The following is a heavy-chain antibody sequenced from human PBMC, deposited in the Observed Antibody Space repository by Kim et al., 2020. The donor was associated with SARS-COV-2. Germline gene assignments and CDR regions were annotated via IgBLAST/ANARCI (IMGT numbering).Heavy chain of an antibody. CDR1: GFTFDDYA. CDR2: ISWNSGSI. D-gene: IGHD5-12*01. V-gene: IGHV3-9*01. CDR3: AKDMGGGYDEFDY. Sequence: GGSLRLSCAASGFTFDDYAMHWVRQTPGKGLECVSGISWNSGSIGYADSVKGRFTISRDNAKNSLYLQMNSLRVEDTALYYCAKDMGGGYDEFDYWGQGTLLTVSS. J-gene: IGHJ4*02.